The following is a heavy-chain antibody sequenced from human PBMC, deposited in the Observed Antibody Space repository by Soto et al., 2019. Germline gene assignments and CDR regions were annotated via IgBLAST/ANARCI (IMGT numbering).Heavy chain of an antibody. D-gene: IGHD6-13*01. CDR2: IIPILGIA. Sequence: SVKVSCKASGGTFSSYTISWVRQAPGQGLERMGRIIPILGIANYAQKFQGRVTITADKSTSTAYMELSSLRSEDTAVYYCARDEWQQLVLLNYWGQGTLVTVSS. V-gene: IGHV1-69*04. CDR1: GGTFSSYT. CDR3: ARDEWQQLVLLNY. J-gene: IGHJ4*02.